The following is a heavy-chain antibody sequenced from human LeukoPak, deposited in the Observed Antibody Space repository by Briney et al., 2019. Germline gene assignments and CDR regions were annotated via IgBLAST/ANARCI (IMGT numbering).Heavy chain of an antibody. CDR3: ARVGDTSAWYGGDH. CDR2: IYSGGST. CDR1: GFTVSSAY. Sequence: GGSLRLSCAASGFTVSSAYMSWVRQSPGKGLECVSLIYSGGSTFYADSVKGRSTISTDGSKNTLYLQVNSLRVDDTAVYYCARVGDTSAWYGGDHWGQGTLVTVSS. D-gene: IGHD6-19*01. V-gene: IGHV3-66*01. J-gene: IGHJ4*02.